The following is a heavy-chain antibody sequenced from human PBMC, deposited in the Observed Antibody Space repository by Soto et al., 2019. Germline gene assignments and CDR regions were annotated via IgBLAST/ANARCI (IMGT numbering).Heavy chain of an antibody. V-gene: IGHV3-7*01. CDR1: GFTFSTHW. CDR3: AKIGEVADLDY. Sequence: EVQVVESGGGLVQPGGSLRLSCAASGFTFSTHWMSWVRQAPGKGLEWVANINQDGSEKYYVDSVKGRFTISRDNAKNSLYLQMNSLRAEDTAVYYCAKIGEVADLDYWGQGTLVTVSS. J-gene: IGHJ4*02. D-gene: IGHD6-19*01. CDR2: INQDGSEK.